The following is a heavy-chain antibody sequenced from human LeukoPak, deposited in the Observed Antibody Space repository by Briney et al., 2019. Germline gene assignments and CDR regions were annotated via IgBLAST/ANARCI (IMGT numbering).Heavy chain of an antibody. CDR1: GGSISSYY. Sequence: SDTLSLTCTVSGGSISSYYWSWIRQPPGKGLEWIGYIYYSGNTNYNPSLKSRVTISVDTSKNQFSLKLSSVTAADTAVYYCARHSYGDYAGNYVMDVWGQGTTVTVPS. D-gene: IGHD4-17*01. CDR3: ARHSYGDYAGNYVMDV. CDR2: IYYSGNT. J-gene: IGHJ6*02. V-gene: IGHV4-59*08.